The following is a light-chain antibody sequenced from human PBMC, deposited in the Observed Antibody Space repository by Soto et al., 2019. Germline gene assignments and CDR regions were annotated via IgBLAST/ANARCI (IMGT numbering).Light chain of an antibody. CDR3: QQYYSYPLT. V-gene: IGKV1-8*01. J-gene: IGKJ3*01. CDR1: QGISSY. CDR2: AAS. Sequence: AIRITHSPSSLSASTGDRVTLTCRASQGISSYLAWYQQKPGKAPKLLIYAASTLQSGVPSRFSGSGSGTDFTLTISCLQSEDFATYYCQQYYSYPLTFGPGTKVDIK.